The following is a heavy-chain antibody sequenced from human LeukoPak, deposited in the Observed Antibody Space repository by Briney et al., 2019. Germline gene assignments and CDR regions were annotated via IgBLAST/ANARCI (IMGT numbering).Heavy chain of an antibody. CDR3: VRLDAAPGRYLQFYY. CDR2: IHDSGSS. Sequence: SETLSLTCTVSGGSINHYYWSWIRQSPEKGLEWIGYIHDSGSSNYNPSLKSRVTISVDTSKNQFSLKLRSVPAADTAVYYCVRLDAAPGRYLQFYYWGQGTLVTVSS. J-gene: IGHJ4*02. D-gene: IGHD5-24*01. CDR1: GGSINHYY. V-gene: IGHV4-59*08.